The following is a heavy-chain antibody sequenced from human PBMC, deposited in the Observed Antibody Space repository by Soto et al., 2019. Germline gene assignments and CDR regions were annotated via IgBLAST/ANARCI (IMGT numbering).Heavy chain of an antibody. D-gene: IGHD6-13*01. CDR2: ISSGGKYI. Sequence: EVQVVESGGGLVKPGGSLRLSCAASGFTFSSHSMNWVRQAPGKGLEWVSSISSGGKYIYYPDSVKGRFTISRDNSKNSRYLQMNSLRAEDTAVDYCARGGSRRTAALGDAFDIWGQGTMVTVSS. J-gene: IGHJ3*02. CDR3: ARGGSRRTAALGDAFDI. V-gene: IGHV3-21*01. CDR1: GFTFSSHS.